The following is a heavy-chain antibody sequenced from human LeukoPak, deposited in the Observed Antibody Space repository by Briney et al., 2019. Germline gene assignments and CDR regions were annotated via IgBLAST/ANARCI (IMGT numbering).Heavy chain of an antibody. V-gene: IGHV1-2*04. CDR3: ARGAPTLYQLLESNWFDP. D-gene: IGHD2-2*01. CDR1: GYTLTGYY. J-gene: IGHJ5*02. CDR2: INPNSGGT. Sequence: ASVKVSCKASGYTLTGYYMHWVRQAPGQGLEWMGWINPNSGGTNYAQKFQGWVTMTRDTSISTAYMELSRLRSDDTAVYYCARGAPTLYQLLESNWFDPWGQGTLVTVSS.